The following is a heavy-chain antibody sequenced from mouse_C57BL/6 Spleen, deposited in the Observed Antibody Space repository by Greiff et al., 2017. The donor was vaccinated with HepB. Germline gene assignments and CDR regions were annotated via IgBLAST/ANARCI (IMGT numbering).Heavy chain of an antibody. D-gene: IGHD1-1*01. CDR1: GYTFTDYE. CDR3: RHITTVVATSFDY. Sequence: QVHVKQSGAELVRPGASVTLSCKASGYTFTDYEMHWVKQTPVHGLEWIGAIDPETGGTAYNQKFKGKAILTADKSSSTAYMELRRLTSEDSAVYYCRHITTVVATSFDYWGQGTTLTVSS. V-gene: IGHV1-15*01. J-gene: IGHJ2*01. CDR2: IDPETGGT.